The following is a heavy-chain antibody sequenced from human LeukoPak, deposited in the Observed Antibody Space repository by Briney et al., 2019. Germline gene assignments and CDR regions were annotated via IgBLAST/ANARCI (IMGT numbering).Heavy chain of an antibody. J-gene: IGHJ4*02. CDR3: ARLPTVIQYYFDY. CDR1: GGSFSGYY. Sequence: PSETLSLTCAVYGGSFSGYYWSWIRQPPGKGLEWIGEINHSGSTNYNPSLKSRVTISVDTSKNQFSLKLSSVTAADTAVYYCARLPTVIQYYFDYWGQGTLVTVSS. V-gene: IGHV4-34*01. CDR2: INHSGST. D-gene: IGHD4-17*01.